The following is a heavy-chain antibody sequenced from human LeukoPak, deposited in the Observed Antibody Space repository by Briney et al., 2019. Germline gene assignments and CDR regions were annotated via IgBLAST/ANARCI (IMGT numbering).Heavy chain of an antibody. J-gene: IGHJ4*02. CDR2: INSNSGGT. CDR1: GYTFTRYY. D-gene: IGHD6-19*01. CDR3: ALEGSIAVAAARGDY. V-gene: IGHV1-2*02. Sequence: ASVKVSRMACGYTFTRYYMHWVRQAPGQGWEWVGWINSNSGGTNDAQKFHGRVTMTRDTSISTAYMELSRLRSDDTAVYYCALEGSIAVAAARGDYWGQGTLVTVSS.